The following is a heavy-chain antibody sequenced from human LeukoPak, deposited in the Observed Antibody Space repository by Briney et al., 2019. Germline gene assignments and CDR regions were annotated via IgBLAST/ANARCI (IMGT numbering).Heavy chain of an antibody. V-gene: IGHV4-34*01. D-gene: IGHD3-9*01. J-gene: IGHJ4*02. CDR2: INHSGST. CDR3: ARGYRIRYFDWFSY. CDR1: GGSFSGYY. Sequence: SETLSLTCAVYGGSFSGYYWSWIRQPPGKGLEWIGEINHSGSTNYNPSLKSRVTISVDTSKNQFSLKLSSVTAADTAVYYCARGYRIRYFDWFSYWGQGTLVTVSS.